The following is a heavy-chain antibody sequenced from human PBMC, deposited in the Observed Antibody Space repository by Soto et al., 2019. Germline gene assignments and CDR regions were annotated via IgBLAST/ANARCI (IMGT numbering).Heavy chain of an antibody. Sequence: VQLVASGGGLVQPGGTLRLSCAASGFTFSNYWMHWVRQSPGKGLVWVSRINSDETITSYADSVKGRFTISRDNAKKTLYRKMSSLRVEDTALYYCVCFECGRTAVVTAMEANGYWGQGTLVTVSS. CDR3: VCFECGRTAVVTAMEANGY. D-gene: IGHD2-21*02. CDR2: INSDETIT. J-gene: IGHJ4*02. CDR1: GFTFSNYW. V-gene: IGHV3-74*01.